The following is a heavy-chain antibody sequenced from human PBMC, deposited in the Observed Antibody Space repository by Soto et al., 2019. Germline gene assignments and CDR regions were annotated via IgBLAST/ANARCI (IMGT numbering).Heavy chain of an antibody. V-gene: IGHV4-31*03. CDR1: GGSITSGGYY. D-gene: IGHD3-22*01. J-gene: IGHJ4*02. CDR2: IYHSGST. Sequence: TLSLTSTVSGGSITSGGYYWSWIRQHPGKGLEWIGYIYHSGSTYYNPSLESRVSLSVDTSKNHFSLRLSSVTAADKALYYWARDYYDSSGYYYTDYRGQGTLVTVSS. CDR3: ARDYYDSSGYYYTDY.